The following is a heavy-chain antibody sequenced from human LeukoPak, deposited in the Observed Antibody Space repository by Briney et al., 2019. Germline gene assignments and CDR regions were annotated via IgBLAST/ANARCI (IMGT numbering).Heavy chain of an antibody. CDR1: GFTFSSYA. CDR2: ISYDGSNK. J-gene: IGHJ4*02. Sequence: GGSLRLSCAASGFTFSSYAMRWVRQAPGKGLEWVAVISYDGSNKYYADSVKGRFTISRDNSKNTLYLQMNSLRAEDTAVYYCARSPYYYDPYFDYWGQGTLVTVSS. D-gene: IGHD3-22*01. CDR3: ARSPYYYDPYFDY. V-gene: IGHV3-30*01.